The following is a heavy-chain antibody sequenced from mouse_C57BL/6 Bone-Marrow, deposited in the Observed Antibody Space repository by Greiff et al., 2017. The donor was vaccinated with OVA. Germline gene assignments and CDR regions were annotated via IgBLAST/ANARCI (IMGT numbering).Heavy chain of an antibody. CDR1: GYTFTDYY. CDR3: ARSPIYYDYDDAMDY. D-gene: IGHD2-4*01. V-gene: IGHV1-26*01. CDR2: INPNNGGT. Sequence: VQLQQSGPELVKPGASVKISCKASGYTFTDYYMNWVKQSHGKSLEWIGDINPNNGGTSYNQKFKGKATLTVDKSSSTAYMELRSLTSEDSAVYYCARSPIYYDYDDAMDYWGQGTSVTVSS. J-gene: IGHJ4*01.